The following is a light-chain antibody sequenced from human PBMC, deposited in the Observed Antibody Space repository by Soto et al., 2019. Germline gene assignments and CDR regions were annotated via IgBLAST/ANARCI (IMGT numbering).Light chain of an antibody. V-gene: IGLV2-14*01. CDR1: SSDVGGYNY. CDR3: SSYTSSSTLV. Sequence: QSALTQPASVSGSPGQSITISCTGTSSDVGGYNYVSWYQQHPGKAPKLMIYEVSNRPSGVSNRFSGSKSGNTASLAISGLQADDEDDYSCSSYTSSSTLVFGTGTKLTVL. J-gene: IGLJ1*01. CDR2: EVS.